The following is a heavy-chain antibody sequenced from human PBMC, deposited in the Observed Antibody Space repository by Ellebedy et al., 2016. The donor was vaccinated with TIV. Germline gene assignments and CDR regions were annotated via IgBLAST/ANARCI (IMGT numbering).Heavy chain of an antibody. CDR1: GGSIRGHY. V-gene: IGHV4-59*08. J-gene: IGHJ4*02. CDR3: ARQRTYWGGFDL. Sequence: MPSETLSLTCSVSGGSIRGHYWSWIRQPPEKGLEWMGYIYYTGSTNYNNSLTSRVTMSVDSSKNQFSVTLTSVTAADTAVYFCARQRTYWGGFDLWGQGAPVAVSS. CDR2: IYYTGST. D-gene: IGHD7-27*01.